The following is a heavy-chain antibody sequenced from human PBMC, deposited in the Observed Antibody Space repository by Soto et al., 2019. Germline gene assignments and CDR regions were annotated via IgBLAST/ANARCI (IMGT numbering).Heavy chain of an antibody. CDR1: VFTFNNYA. CDR2: ISGGGDTT. D-gene: IGHD3-10*01. J-gene: IGHJ4*02. CDR3: AKGRGGSGSLTPRVDF. V-gene: IGHV3-23*01. Sequence: EVQLLESGGGLVQPGGSLRLSCAASVFTFNNYAMTWVRQAPGKGLEWVSAISGGGDTTAYADSVKGRFTVARDGSTTTMYMQMSSLSAEDTALYYCAKGRGGSGSLTPRVDFWGQGTLVTVSS.